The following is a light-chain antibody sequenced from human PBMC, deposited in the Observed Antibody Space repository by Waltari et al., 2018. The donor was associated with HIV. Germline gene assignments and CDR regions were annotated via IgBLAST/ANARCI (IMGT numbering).Light chain of an antibody. J-gene: IGLJ3*02. CDR3: SAWDSSLSAWV. CDR2: RNN. Sequence: SPSVSKGLRQTATLTCTGNSNNVGYQGAAWLQQHQGHPPKLLSYRNNNRPSGISERLSASRSGNTASLTITGLQPEDEADYYCSAWDSSLSAWVFGGGTKLTVL. CDR1: SNNVGYQG. V-gene: IGLV10-54*01.